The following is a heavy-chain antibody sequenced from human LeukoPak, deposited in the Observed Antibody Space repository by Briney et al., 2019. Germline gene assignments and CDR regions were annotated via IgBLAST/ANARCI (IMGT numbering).Heavy chain of an antibody. CDR2: IWYDGSNK. D-gene: IGHD6-13*01. CDR1: GFTFSSYG. V-gene: IGHV3-33*01. Sequence: GRSLRLSCAASGFTFSSYGMHWVRQAPGKGLEWVAVIWYDGSNKYYADSVKGRFTISRDNSKNTLYLQMNSLRAEDTAVYYCARGSYSSIWYVVDYWGQGTLVTVSA. CDR3: ARGSYSSIWYVVDY. J-gene: IGHJ4*02.